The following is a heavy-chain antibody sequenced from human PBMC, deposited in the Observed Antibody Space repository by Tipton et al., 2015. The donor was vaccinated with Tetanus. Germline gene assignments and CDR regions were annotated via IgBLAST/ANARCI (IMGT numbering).Heavy chain of an antibody. CDR2: ISHSGSS. Sequence: TLSLTCTVSGGSFSLYYWNWVRQSPGKGLEWIGEISHSGSSSYSPSLKSRVTISVDTSKNQLSLRLRSVAAADTAVYYCARGGRDAYNSPLGALVVWGRGTTVTVSS. V-gene: IGHV4-34*01. CDR3: ARGGRDAYNSPLGALVV. J-gene: IGHJ3*01. CDR1: GGSFSLYY. D-gene: IGHD5-24*01.